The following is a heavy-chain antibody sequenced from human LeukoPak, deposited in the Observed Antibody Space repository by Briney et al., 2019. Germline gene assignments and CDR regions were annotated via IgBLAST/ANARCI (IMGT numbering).Heavy chain of an antibody. CDR3: ASYSYYYDSSGYFDY. CDR1: GGSISSYY. CDR2: IYCSGST. J-gene: IGHJ4*02. D-gene: IGHD3-22*01. V-gene: IGHV4-59*01. Sequence: SETLSLTCTVSGGSISSYYWSWIRQPPGKGLEWIGYIYCSGSTNYNPSLKSRVTISVDTSKHQFSLKLSSVTAADTAVYYCASYSYYYDSSGYFDYWGQGTLVTVSS.